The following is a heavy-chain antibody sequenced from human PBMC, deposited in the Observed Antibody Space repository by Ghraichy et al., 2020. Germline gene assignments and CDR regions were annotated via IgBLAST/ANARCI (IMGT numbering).Heavy chain of an antibody. CDR3: ARAAIVATYNWFDP. CDR1: GYTFTSYG. CDR2: ISAYNGNT. Sequence: ASVKVSYKASGYTFTSYGISWVRQAPGQGLEWMGWISAYNGNTNYAQKLQGRVTMTTDTSTSTAYMELRSLRSDDTAVYYCARAAIVATYNWFDPWGQGTLVTVSS. J-gene: IGHJ5*02. D-gene: IGHD5-12*01. V-gene: IGHV1-18*01.